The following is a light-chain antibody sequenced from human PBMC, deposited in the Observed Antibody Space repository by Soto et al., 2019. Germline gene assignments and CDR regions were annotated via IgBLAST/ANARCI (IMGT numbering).Light chain of an antibody. Sequence: EIVLTQSPGTLSLSPGERATLSCRASQSVSNNYLAWYQQKPEEPPRLLIYGASSRATGIPDGCCGSGSGADFTLTISGLEPADCVVYYCQQYGTSPPRLTFGGGTKVEIK. J-gene: IGKJ4*01. CDR3: QQYGTSPPRLT. CDR1: QSVSNNY. V-gene: IGKV3-20*01. CDR2: GAS.